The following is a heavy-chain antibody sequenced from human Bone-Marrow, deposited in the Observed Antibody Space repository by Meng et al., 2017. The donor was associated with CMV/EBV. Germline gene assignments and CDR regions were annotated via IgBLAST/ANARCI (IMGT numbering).Heavy chain of an antibody. J-gene: IGHJ4*02. Sequence: GESMKISCAASGFTFSSDSMNWVRQAPGKGLEWGSSISSSSSYIYYADSEKGRFTISRDNAKNTRYLQMNRLRAEDTAVYYCASANWNYVGGGGYWGQGTLVTVSS. CDR3: ASANWNYVGGGGY. CDR2: ISSSSSYI. D-gene: IGHD1-7*01. V-gene: IGHV3-21*04. CDR1: GFTFSSDS.